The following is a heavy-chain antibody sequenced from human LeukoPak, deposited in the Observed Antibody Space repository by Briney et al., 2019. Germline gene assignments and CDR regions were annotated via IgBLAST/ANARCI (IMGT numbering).Heavy chain of an antibody. CDR2: IYHSGST. Sequence: SETLSLTCTVSGYSISSGYYWGWIRQPPGKGLEWIGSIYHSGSTYYNPSLKSRVTISVDTSKNQFSLKLSSVTAADTAVYYCARVRMVLEGNWFDPWGKGTLVTVSS. CDR3: ARVRMVLEGNWFDP. J-gene: IGHJ5*02. D-gene: IGHD1-14*01. CDR1: GYSISSGYY. V-gene: IGHV4-38-2*02.